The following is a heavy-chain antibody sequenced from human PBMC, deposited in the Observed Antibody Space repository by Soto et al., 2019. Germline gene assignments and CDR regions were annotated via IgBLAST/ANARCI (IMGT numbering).Heavy chain of an antibody. CDR3: ATPMALPGSDY. CDR2: ISGSSNFI. D-gene: IGHD3-10*01. V-gene: IGHV3-21*01. CDR1: GFTFSHYN. J-gene: IGHJ4*02. Sequence: PGGSRRLSCAASGFTFSHYNINWVRQAPGRGLEWVSSISGSSNFIYYADSVKGRFTISRDNAKNSLYLQMNSLRVEDTALYYCATPMALPGSDYWGQGNLVTVS.